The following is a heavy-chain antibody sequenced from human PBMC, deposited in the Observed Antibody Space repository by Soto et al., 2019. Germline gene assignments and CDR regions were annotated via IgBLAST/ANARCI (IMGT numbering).Heavy chain of an antibody. CDR2: IYATGTT. V-gene: IGHV4-4*07. Sequence: KTSETLSLTCTVSGASISGFYWSWIRKSAGKGLEWIGRIYATGTTDYNPSLKSRVMMSVDTSKKQFSLKLRSVTAADTAVYYCVRDGTKALRDWFDPWGQGISVTVSS. J-gene: IGHJ5*02. CDR3: VRDGTKALRDWFDP. D-gene: IGHD1-1*01. CDR1: GASISGFY.